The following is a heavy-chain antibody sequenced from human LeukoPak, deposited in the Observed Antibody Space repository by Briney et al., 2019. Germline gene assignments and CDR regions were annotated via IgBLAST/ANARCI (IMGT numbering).Heavy chain of an antibody. CDR2: ITGSGGST. CDR3: AKLYGGSYTYFDY. V-gene: IGHV3-23*01. Sequence: GGSLRLSCAASGFTFNTYAMSWVRQAPGKGLEWVSTITGSGGSTDYADSVKGRFTIPRDNSKNTLYLQMNSLRAEDTAVYYCAKLYGGSYTYFDYWGQGTLVTVSS. CDR1: GFTFNTYA. D-gene: IGHD1-26*01. J-gene: IGHJ4*02.